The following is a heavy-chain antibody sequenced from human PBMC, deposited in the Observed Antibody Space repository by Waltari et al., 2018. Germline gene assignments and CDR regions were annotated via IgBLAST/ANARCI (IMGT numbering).Heavy chain of an antibody. V-gene: IGHV1-3*01. Sequence: QVQLVQSGAEVKKPGASVKVSCKASGYTFTSYAMHWVRQAPGQRLEWMGWINAGNGNTKYSQKFQGRVTITRDTSASTANMELSSLRSEDTAVYYCARDRGYNWNEGYPGDYWGQGTLVTVSS. CDR3: ARDRGYNWNEGYPGDY. D-gene: IGHD1-20*01. CDR2: INAGNGNT. CDR1: GYTFTSYA. J-gene: IGHJ4*02.